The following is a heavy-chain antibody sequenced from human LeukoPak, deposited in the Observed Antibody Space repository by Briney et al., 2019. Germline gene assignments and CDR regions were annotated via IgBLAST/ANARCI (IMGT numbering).Heavy chain of an antibody. V-gene: IGHV3-7*04. J-gene: IGHJ4*02. CDR3: ARDLGGIQYSGGRYPMGVFDY. CDR2: IKEDGSEK. D-gene: IGHD6-19*01. CDR1: GFTFRSFW. Sequence: GGSLGLSCAASGFTFRSFWMTWVRQAPGKGLEWVANIKEDGSEKYSVDSVKGRFTISRDNAKNSLYLQMNSLRAEDSAVYYCARDLGGIQYSGGRYPMGVFDYWGQRTLVTVSS.